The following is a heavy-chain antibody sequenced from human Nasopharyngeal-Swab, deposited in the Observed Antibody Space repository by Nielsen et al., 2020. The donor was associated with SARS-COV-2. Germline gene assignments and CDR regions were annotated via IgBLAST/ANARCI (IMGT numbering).Heavy chain of an antibody. Sequence: GESLKISCAASGFTFSRYWMHWVRQAPGKGLEWVAVISDDGGIKIYADSVKGRFTISRDNSQNTLFLQMNSLRTEDTAVYYCARGAVSGTLYAEYFQYWGQGTLVTVSS. D-gene: IGHD1-26*01. CDR2: ISDDGGIK. J-gene: IGHJ1*01. CDR1: GFTFSRYW. CDR3: ARGAVSGTLYAEYFQY. V-gene: IGHV3-30-3*01.